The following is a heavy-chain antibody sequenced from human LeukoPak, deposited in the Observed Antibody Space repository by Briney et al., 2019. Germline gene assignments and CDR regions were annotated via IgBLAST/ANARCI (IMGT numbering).Heavy chain of an antibody. Sequence: ASVKVSCKASGYTFTSYAMNWVRQAPGQGLEWMGWINTNTGNPTYAQGFTGRFVFSLDTSVSTAYLQISSLKAEDTAVYYCARPHVLLWFGELLAFDIWGQGTMVTVS. CDR2: INTNTGNP. CDR3: ARPHVLLWFGELLAFDI. V-gene: IGHV7-4-1*02. CDR1: GYTFTSYA. D-gene: IGHD3-10*01. J-gene: IGHJ3*02.